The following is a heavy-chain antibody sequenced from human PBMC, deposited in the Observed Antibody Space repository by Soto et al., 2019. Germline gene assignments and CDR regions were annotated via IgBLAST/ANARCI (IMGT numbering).Heavy chain of an antibody. V-gene: IGHV3-74*01. CDR2: INSDGSGT. CDR3: ARGWVNYGSGSYDV. D-gene: IGHD3-10*01. CDR1: EFTFSSYW. J-gene: IGHJ6*02. Sequence: EVQLVESGGGLVQPGGSLRLSCAASEFTFSSYWMHWVRQAPGKGLMWVSRINSDGSGTSYADSVKGRFTISRDNAKNTLYLKMNSLRVEDTAVYYCARGWVNYGSGSYDVWGQGTTVTVSS.